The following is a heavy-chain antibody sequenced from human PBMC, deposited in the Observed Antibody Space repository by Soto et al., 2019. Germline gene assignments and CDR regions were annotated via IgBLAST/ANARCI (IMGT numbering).Heavy chain of an antibody. V-gene: IGHV1-3*01. CDR3: ARDLKRIVRRATAYDI. CDR2: INAGNGNT. CDR1: GYTFTSYA. J-gene: IGHJ3*02. Sequence: GASVKVSCKASGYTFTSYAMHWVRQAPGQRLEWMGWINAGNGNTKYSQEFQGRVTITRDTSASTAYMELSSLRSEDTAVYYCARDLKRIVRRATAYDIRGRGTMVTVSS. D-gene: IGHD6-6*01.